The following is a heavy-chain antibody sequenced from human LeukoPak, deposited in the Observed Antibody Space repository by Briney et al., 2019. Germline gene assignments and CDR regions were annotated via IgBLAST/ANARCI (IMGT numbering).Heavy chain of an antibody. Sequence: KPSETLSLTCTVSGGSISSYYWSWIRQPPGKGLEWIGYIYYSGSTNYNPSLKSRVTIPVDTSKNQFSLKLSSVTAADTAVYYCARLTQDIVVVPAARRVGWFDPWGQGTLVTVSS. D-gene: IGHD2-2*01. J-gene: IGHJ5*02. CDR1: GGSISSYY. CDR2: IYYSGST. CDR3: ARLTQDIVVVPAARRVGWFDP. V-gene: IGHV4-59*01.